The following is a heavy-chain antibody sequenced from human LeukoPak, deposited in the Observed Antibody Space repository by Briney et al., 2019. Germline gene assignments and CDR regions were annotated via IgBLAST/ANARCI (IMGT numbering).Heavy chain of an antibody. J-gene: IGHJ3*02. D-gene: IGHD2-15*01. CDR2: ISSSGSTI. V-gene: IGHV3-11*04. Sequence: GGSLRLSCAASGFTFSDYYMSWIRQAPGKGLEWVSYISSSGSTIYYADSVKGRFTISRDKAKKMLYLQMNSLRAEDTAVYYCARDSYCRGVSCYSGRAFDIWGQGTMVTVSS. CDR3: ARDSYCRGVSCYSGRAFDI. CDR1: GFTFSDYY.